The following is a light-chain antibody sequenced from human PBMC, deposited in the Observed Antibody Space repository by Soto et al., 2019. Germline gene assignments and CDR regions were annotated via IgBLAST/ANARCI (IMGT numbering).Light chain of an antibody. CDR1: GSNIGAGYD. CDR3: QSYDSSLSGHVV. Sequence: QSALTQPPSVSGAPGQRVTISCTGSGSNIGAGYDVHWYQQLPGTAPRLLIYANSNRPLGVPDRFSGSKSGTSASLAITGLQAEDEADYYCQSYDSSLSGHVVFGGGTKVTVL. J-gene: IGLJ2*01. CDR2: ANS. V-gene: IGLV1-40*01.